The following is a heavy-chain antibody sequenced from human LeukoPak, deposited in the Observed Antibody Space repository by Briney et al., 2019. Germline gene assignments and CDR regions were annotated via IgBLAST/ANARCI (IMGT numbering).Heavy chain of an antibody. CDR2: INAGNGNT. D-gene: IGHD6-19*01. Sequence: ASVKVSCKASGYTFTSYAMHWVRQAHGQRLEWMGWINAGNGNTKYSQKFQGRVTITRDTSASTAYMELSSLRSEDTAVYYCARDRRGWYIFDYWGQGTLVTVSS. V-gene: IGHV1-3*01. CDR3: ARDRRGWYIFDY. CDR1: GYTFTSYA. J-gene: IGHJ4*02.